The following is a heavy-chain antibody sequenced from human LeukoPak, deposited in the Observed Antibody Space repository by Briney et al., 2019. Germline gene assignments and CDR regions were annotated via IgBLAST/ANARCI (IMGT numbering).Heavy chain of an antibody. CDR3: ARDRDSSAAVMDV. Sequence: PGRSLRLSCAASGFTFSSYAMHWVRQAPGKGLEWVAVISYDRSNKYYADSVKGRFTISRDNSKNTLYLQMNSLRAEDTAVYYCARDRDSSAAVMDVWGQGTTVTVSS. CDR2: ISYDRSNK. V-gene: IGHV3-30*04. D-gene: IGHD3-22*01. CDR1: GFTFSSYA. J-gene: IGHJ6*02.